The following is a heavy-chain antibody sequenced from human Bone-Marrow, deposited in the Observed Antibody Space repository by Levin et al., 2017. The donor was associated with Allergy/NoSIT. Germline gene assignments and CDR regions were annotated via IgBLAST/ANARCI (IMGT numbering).Heavy chain of an antibody. J-gene: IGHJ4*02. CDR1: GFTFNGYA. CDR3: ARDEGDDSRGYYFDY. Sequence: GGSLRLSCATSGFTFNGYAIHWVRQAPGKGLEWVALIWFDGTEKYYADSVKGRFTVSRDNSKNTLYLQRNNLRAEDTAVYYCARDEGDDSRGYYFDYWGQGTLVTVSS. V-gene: IGHV3-33*01. CDR2: IWFDGTEK. D-gene: IGHD3-22*01.